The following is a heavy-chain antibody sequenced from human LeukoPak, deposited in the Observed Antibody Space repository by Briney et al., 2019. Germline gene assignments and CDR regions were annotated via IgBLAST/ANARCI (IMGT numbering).Heavy chain of an antibody. D-gene: IGHD5-18*01. V-gene: IGHV4-31*03. CDR2: IYYSGSA. CDR3: ARGSGYSYVDFDY. J-gene: IGHJ4*02. CDR1: GGSISSGDYY. Sequence: SETLSLTCSVSGGSISSGDYYWSWIRQHPGQGLEWMGYIYYSGSAYYNPSLKSRVTISVDTSKNQFSLSLNSVTAADTAVYFCARGSGYSYVDFDYWGQGTLVTVSP.